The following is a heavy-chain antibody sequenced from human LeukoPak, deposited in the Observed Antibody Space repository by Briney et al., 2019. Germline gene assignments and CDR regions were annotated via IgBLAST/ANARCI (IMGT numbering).Heavy chain of an antibody. CDR2: INPNSGGT. Sequence: ASVKVSCKASGYTFTGYYMHWVRQAPGQGLEWMGWINPNSGGTNYAQKFQDRVTMTRDTSVSTAYMELNRLRSDDTAVYYCARGESTVVTGRAAHYWGQGTLVTVSS. J-gene: IGHJ4*02. CDR1: GYTFTGYY. V-gene: IGHV1-2*02. D-gene: IGHD4-23*01. CDR3: ARGESTVVTGRAAHY.